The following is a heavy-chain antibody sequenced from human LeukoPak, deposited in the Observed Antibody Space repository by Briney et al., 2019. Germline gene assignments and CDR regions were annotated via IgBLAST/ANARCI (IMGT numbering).Heavy chain of an antibody. CDR3: ARMTGSSQFEY. CDR1: GYIFTDYY. V-gene: IGHV1-2*02. Sequence: ASVEVSCKASGYIFTDYYLHWMRQAPGQGLEWMGWLNPNSGATRYAQNFQGRVTMTRDTSISTAYMELSSLRSDDTAVYYCARMTGSSQFEYWGQGTLVTVSS. D-gene: IGHD1-1*01. CDR2: LNPNSGAT. J-gene: IGHJ4*02.